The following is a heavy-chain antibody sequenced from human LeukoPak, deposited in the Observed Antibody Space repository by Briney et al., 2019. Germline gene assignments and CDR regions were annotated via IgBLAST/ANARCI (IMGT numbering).Heavy chain of an antibody. V-gene: IGHV1-18*01. J-gene: IGHJ5*02. Sequence: ASVKVSCKASGYTFTSYGISWVRQAPGQGLEWMAWISAYNGNTNYAQKLQGRVTMTTDTSTSTAYMELRSLRSDDTAVYYCARAPGYCSGGSCYSSWFDPWGQGTLVTVSS. CDR3: ARAPGYCSGGSCYSSWFDP. CDR1: GYTFTSYG. CDR2: ISAYNGNT. D-gene: IGHD2-15*01.